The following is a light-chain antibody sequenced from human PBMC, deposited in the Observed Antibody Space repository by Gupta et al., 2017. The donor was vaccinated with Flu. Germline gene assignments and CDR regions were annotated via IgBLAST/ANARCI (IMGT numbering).Light chain of an antibody. J-gene: IGKJ1*01. V-gene: IGKV3-11*01. Sequence: EIVLTQSPATLSLSPGERATLSCRASQSISSYLAWYQQKPGQAPRLLIYDAYNRDAGIPARFSGSGFGKDFTLTISSREQEDFAVYYCQQHSSWPPWTFGQGTKVEIK. CDR2: DAY. CDR1: QSISSY. CDR3: QQHSSWPPWT.